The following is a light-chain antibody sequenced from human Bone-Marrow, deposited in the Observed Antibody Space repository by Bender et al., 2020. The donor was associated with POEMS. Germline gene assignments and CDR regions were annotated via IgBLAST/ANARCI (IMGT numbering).Light chain of an antibody. J-gene: IGLJ2*01. CDR1: SIGRNP. CDR3: SSFTSNSDTLGL. Sequence: QSVLTQPPSASGTPGQRVTISCSGGSIGRNPINWYQQLPGTAPRLVIYADDRRPSGVPNRFSASKSGNTASLTISGLQAEDEAQYYCSSFTSNSDTLGLFGGGTKLTVL. CDR2: ADD. V-gene: IGLV1-44*01.